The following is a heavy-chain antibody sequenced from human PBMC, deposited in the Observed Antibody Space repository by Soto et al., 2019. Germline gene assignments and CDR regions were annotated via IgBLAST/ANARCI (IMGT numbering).Heavy chain of an antibody. V-gene: IGHV4-31*03. CDR2: IYYSGST. D-gene: IGHD3-22*01. Sequence: TSETLSLTCTVSGGSISSGGYYWSWIRQHPGKGLEWIGYIYYSGSTYYNPSLKSRVTISVDTSKNQFSLKLSSVTAADTAVYYCARGGGYYYDSSGYSVQSVIDYWGQGTLVTVSS. CDR3: ARGGGYYYDSSGYSVQSVIDY. CDR1: GGSISSGGYY. J-gene: IGHJ4*02.